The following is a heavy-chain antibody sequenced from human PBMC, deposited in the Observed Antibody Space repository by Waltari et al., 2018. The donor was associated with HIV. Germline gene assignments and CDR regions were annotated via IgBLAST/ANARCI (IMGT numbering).Heavy chain of an antibody. D-gene: IGHD5-12*01. CDR3: ARYPQRKDGYKFDS. V-gene: IGHV1-2*06. J-gene: IGHJ4*02. CDR2: FGLETGVT. CDR1: GSGFNPYY. Sequence: QVQLVQSGAEVKKPGASVKVSCKTSGSGFNPYYIHWVRQAPVRGLKWMWLFGLETGVTSYGQAFQGRVTMAGDASISTASLELSSLTSDDTATYYCARYPQRKDGYKFDSWGQGTLVTVSS.